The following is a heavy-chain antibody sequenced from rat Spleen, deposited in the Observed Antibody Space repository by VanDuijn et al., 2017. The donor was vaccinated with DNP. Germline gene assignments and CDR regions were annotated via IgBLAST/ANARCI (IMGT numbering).Heavy chain of an antibody. CDR1: GFNFYDYW. J-gene: IGHJ4*01. D-gene: IGHD2-2*01. CDR2: INKDSRTK. V-gene: IGHV4-2*01. Sequence: EVKLVESGGGLVQPGRSLKLSCAASGFNFYDYWMGWVRQAPGKGLEWIGEINKDSRTKKYSPSLKDKFTVSRDNAQNTLYLQMNKLGSEDTAIYYCVREDKGVDAWGQGASVTVSS. CDR3: VREDKGVDA.